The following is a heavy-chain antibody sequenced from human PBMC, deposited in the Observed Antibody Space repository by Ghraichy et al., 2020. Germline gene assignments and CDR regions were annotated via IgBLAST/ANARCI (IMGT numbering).Heavy chain of an antibody. V-gene: IGHV4-39*07. Sequence: SETLSLTCTVSGGSISSSSYYWGWIRQPPGKGLEWIGSIYYSGSTYYNPSLKSRVTISVDTSKNQFSLKLSSVTAADTAVYYCARDRVVYYGSGSSTLDGMDVWGQGTTVTVSS. CDR3: ARDRVVYYGSGSSTLDGMDV. CDR2: IYYSGST. D-gene: IGHD3-10*01. J-gene: IGHJ6*02. CDR1: GGSISSSSYY.